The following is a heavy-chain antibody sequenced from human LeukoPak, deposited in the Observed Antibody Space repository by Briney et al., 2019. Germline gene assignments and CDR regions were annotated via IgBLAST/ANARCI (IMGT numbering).Heavy chain of an antibody. CDR3: AEDPNSSSWYLFDY. V-gene: IGHV3-23*01. Sequence: GGSLRLSCAASGFTFSTYAMNWVRQAPGKGLEWVSTISGSGGSLYYADSVKGRFTISRDNSKNTLYLQMNSLRAEDTAVYYCAEDPNSSSWYLFDYWGQGTLVTVSS. CDR2: ISGSGGSL. J-gene: IGHJ4*02. D-gene: IGHD6-13*01. CDR1: GFTFSTYA.